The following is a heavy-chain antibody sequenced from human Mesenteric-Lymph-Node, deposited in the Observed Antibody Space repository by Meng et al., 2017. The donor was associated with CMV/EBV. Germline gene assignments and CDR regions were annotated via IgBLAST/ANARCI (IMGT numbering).Heavy chain of an antibody. CDR2: IKQDGYQK. Sequence: GESLKISCAASGFTFSNHWMSWVRQAPGKGLEWVANIKQDGYQKYYVDSVKGQFTISRDNAKNSLYLQMNSLRAEDTALYYCAKDTSYYYDSGAYWDYWGQGTLVTVSS. CDR1: GFTFSNHW. V-gene: IGHV3-7*05. CDR3: AKDTSYYYDSGAYWDY. D-gene: IGHD3-22*01. J-gene: IGHJ4*02.